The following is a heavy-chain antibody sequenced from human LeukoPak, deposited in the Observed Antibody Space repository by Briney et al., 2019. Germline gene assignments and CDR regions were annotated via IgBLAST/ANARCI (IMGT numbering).Heavy chain of an antibody. Sequence: SETLSLTCTVSGYSISSGYCWGWIRPPPGKGLEWIGIIYHSGSTYYNPSLKSRVTISVDTSKNQFSLKLSSVTAADTAVYYCARAYPKRKVVVAATRDWFDPWGQGTLVTVSS. D-gene: IGHD2-15*01. CDR2: IYHSGST. CDR1: GYSISSGYC. V-gene: IGHV4-38-2*02. CDR3: ARAYPKRKVVVAATRDWFDP. J-gene: IGHJ5*02.